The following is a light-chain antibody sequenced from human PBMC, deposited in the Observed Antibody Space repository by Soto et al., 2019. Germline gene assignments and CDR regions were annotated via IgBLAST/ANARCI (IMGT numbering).Light chain of an antibody. CDR3: KLYAKLPGK. J-gene: IGKJ1*01. Sequence: EIMMTLPPATLSAAERERRPLSSRASQGISNTLAWYQHKPGHAHRLLIYDTSTRDTGVPTRFSGSRSGTEFTLTICILQSDELPVYYRKLYAKLPGKFGEGTKVDIK. CDR1: QGISNT. V-gene: IGKV3-15*01. CDR2: DTS.